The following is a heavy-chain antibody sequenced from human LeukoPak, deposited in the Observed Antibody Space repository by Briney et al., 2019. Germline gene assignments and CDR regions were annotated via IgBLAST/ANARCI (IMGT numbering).Heavy chain of an antibody. CDR3: ARSRSMVRGVQSQ. Sequence: ASVKVSCKASGGTFSSYAISWVRQAPGQGLEWMGWISAYNGNTNYAQKLQGRVTMTTDTSTSTAYMELRSLRSDDTAVYYCARSRSMVRGVQSQWGQGTLVTVSS. CDR2: ISAYNGNT. J-gene: IGHJ4*02. CDR1: GGTFSSYA. V-gene: IGHV1-18*01. D-gene: IGHD3-10*01.